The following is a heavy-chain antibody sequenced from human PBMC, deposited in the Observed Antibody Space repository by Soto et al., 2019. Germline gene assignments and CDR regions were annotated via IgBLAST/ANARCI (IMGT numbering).Heavy chain of an antibody. J-gene: IGHJ6*02. D-gene: IGHD3-10*01. V-gene: IGHV4-59*08. CDR2: INHSGLT. Sequence: PSETLSLTCSVSGGSITSHYCSWFRQPPGKGLEWIGYINHSGLTSYNPSLKSRVTMSVDTSKNHFSLKVNSVTAADTALYYCGRQGFGQLHGLVDVWGPGTTVTVSS. CDR1: GGSITSHY. CDR3: GRQGFGQLHGLVDV.